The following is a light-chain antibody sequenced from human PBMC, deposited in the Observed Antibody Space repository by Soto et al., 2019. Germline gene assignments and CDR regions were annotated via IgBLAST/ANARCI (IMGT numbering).Light chain of an antibody. CDR2: DAS. CDR3: QQYNSYSWT. V-gene: IGKV1-5*01. CDR1: QSISSW. Sequence: ETQMTKSPSTLSTSIGDRVTLTCRASQSISSWLAWYQQKPGKAPKLLIYDASSLESGVPSRFSGSGSGTEFTLTISSLQPDDFATYYCQQYNSYSWTFGQGTKVDIK. J-gene: IGKJ1*01.